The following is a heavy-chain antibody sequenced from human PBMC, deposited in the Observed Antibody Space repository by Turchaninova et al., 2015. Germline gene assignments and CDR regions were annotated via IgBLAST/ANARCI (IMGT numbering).Heavy chain of an antibody. CDR1: GFTFTRYW. Sequence: EVQLVESGCALVQPGGSLRLSCAAYGFTFTRYWMAWVRQARGKGLEWVANINQDASAKFYVDSVRGRFTISRDNAKNSLYLQMNSLRAEDTAVYYCVGSMELWGQRTTVTVSS. CDR2: INQDASAK. D-gene: IGHD7-27*01. CDR3: VGSMEL. V-gene: IGHV3-7*03. J-gene: IGHJ6*02.